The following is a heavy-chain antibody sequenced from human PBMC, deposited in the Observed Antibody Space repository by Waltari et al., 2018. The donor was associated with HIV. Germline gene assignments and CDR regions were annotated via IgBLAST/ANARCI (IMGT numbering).Heavy chain of an antibody. D-gene: IGHD6-6*01. CDR3: ARAGLRQLGRPYYYGLDV. J-gene: IGHJ6*02. V-gene: IGHV1-69*04. CDR2: IIPALGST. Sequence: QDQLVQSGAEVRKPGSSVKVPCKASAEPLNSYALNWVRQAPGQGPEWLGKIIPALGSTNYAPRFRGRVTITADKSTTTAYMELSRLTSEDTAVYFCARAGLRQLGRPYYYGLDVWGQGTTVTVSS. CDR1: AEPLNSYA.